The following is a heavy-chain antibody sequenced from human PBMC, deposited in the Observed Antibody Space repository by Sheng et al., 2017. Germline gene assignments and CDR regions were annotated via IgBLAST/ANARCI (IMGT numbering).Heavy chain of an antibody. J-gene: IGHJ4*02. CDR3: ARDRDYGGEIY. CDR2: ISASGGDM. D-gene: IGHD2-21*01. CDR1: GFAFSTFE. Sequence: EVQLVESGGGLVQPGGSLRLSCAASGFAFSTFEMNWVRQAPGKGLEWVSYISASGGDMSYANSVRGRFTVSRDNAKNSLYLQMNSLRGEDTAVYYCARDRDYGGEIYWGQG. V-gene: IGHV3-48*03.